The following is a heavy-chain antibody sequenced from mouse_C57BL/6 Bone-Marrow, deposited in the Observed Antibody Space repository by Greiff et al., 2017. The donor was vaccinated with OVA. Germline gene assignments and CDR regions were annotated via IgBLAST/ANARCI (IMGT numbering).Heavy chain of an antibody. CDR2: IRLKSDNYAT. CDR3: AGVTTVPYYFDY. Sequence: EVKLEESGGGLVQPGGSMKLSCVASGFTFSNYWMNWVRQSPEKGLEWVAQIRLKSDNYATPYAESVKGRFTISRDDSKSSVYLQMNNLRAEDTGIYYCAGVTTVPYYFDYWGQGTTLTVSS. J-gene: IGHJ2*01. V-gene: IGHV6-3*01. CDR1: GFTFSNYW. D-gene: IGHD1-1*01.